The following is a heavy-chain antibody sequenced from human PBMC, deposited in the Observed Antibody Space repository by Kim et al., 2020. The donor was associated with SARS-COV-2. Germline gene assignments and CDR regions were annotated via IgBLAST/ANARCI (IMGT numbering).Heavy chain of an antibody. J-gene: IGHJ4*02. CDR3: AGRTYYYGSGSYSEFDY. Sequence: LKSRVTISVDTSKNQFSLKLSSVTAADTAVYYCAGRTYYYGSGSYSEFDYWGQGTLVTVSS. V-gene: IGHV4-39*01. D-gene: IGHD3-10*01.